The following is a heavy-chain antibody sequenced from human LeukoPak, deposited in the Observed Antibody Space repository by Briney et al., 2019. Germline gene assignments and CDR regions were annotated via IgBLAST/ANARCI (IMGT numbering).Heavy chain of an antibody. CDR1: GASISSSTDY. D-gene: IGHD4-23*01. J-gene: IGHJ3*02. CDR3: ARVMTTVVTPIDAFDI. V-gene: IGHV4-39*07. Sequence: SETLSLTCTVSGASISSSTDYWGWIRQPPGKGLEWIANIYYSGSTYYNPSLKSRVTISVDTSKNQFSLKLSSVTAADTAVYYCARVMTTVVTPIDAFDIWGQGTMVTVSS. CDR2: IYYSGST.